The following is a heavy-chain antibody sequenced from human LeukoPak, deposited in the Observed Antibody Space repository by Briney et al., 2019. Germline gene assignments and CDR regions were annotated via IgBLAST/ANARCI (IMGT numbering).Heavy chain of an antibody. CDR3: AKDSDIVVVPAHGYNWFDP. J-gene: IGHJ5*02. Sequence: GGSLRLSCAASGFTFSSYAMHWVRQAPGKGLEYVSAISSNGGSTYYANSVKGRFTISRDNSKNTLYLQMNSLRAEDTAVYYCAKDSDIVVVPAHGYNWFDPWGQGTLVTVSS. D-gene: IGHD2-2*01. CDR2: ISSNGGST. CDR1: GFTFSSYA. V-gene: IGHV3-64*01.